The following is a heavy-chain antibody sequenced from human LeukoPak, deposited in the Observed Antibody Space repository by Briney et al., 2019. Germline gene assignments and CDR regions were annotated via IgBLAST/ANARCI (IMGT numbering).Heavy chain of an antibody. J-gene: IGHJ5*02. CDR1: GYTFTSYD. D-gene: IGHD3-3*01. V-gene: IGHV1-8*01. CDR3: ARIYDFWSSYLIDP. Sequence: ASVKVSCKASGYTFTSYDINWVRQATGQGLEWMGWMNPNSGNTGYAQKLQGRVTMTTDTSTSTAYMELRSLRSDDTAVYYCARIYDFWSSYLIDPWGQGTLVTVSS. CDR2: MNPNSGNT.